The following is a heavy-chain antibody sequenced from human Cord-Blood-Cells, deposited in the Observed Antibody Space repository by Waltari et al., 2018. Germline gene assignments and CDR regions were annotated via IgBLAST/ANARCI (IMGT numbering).Heavy chain of an antibody. Sequence: QVQLVESGGGVVQPGRSLRLSCAASGFTFSSYGMHWVRQAPGTGLEWVAVIWYDGSNKYYADSVKVRFTSSRDNSKNTLYLQMNSLRAEDTAVYYCARDDEGGFDYWGQGTLVTVSS. CDR1: GFTFSSYG. CDR3: ARDDEGGFDY. D-gene: IGHD3-16*01. J-gene: IGHJ4*02. V-gene: IGHV3-33*01. CDR2: IWYDGSNK.